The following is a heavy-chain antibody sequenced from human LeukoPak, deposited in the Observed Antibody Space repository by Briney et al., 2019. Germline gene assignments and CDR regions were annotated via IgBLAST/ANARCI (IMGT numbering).Heavy chain of an antibody. V-gene: IGHV3-33*01. D-gene: IGHD5-12*01. Sequence: GGSLRLSCAASGFTFSSYGMHWVRQAPGKGLEWVAVIWYDGSNKYYADSVKGRFTISRDNSKNTLYLQMNSLSAEDTAVYYCAREGRSGYEIVTDYWGQGTLVTVSS. CDR2: IWYDGSNK. CDR3: AREGRSGYEIVTDY. J-gene: IGHJ4*02. CDR1: GFTFSSYG.